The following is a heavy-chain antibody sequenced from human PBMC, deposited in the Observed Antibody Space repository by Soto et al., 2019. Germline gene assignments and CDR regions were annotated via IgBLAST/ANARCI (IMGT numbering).Heavy chain of an antibody. V-gene: IGHV3-21*01. CDR3: ARAGEQDLVLDYYYAIEV. D-gene: IGHD3-10*01. CDR1: GFTFNASN. J-gene: IGHJ6*02. CDR2: ITSTSLYI. Sequence: EVQLVESGGGLVKPGGSLRLSCAASGFTFNASNMNWVRQAPGKGLEWVSSITSTSLYIYYTDSIKGRFTISRDNDKNSLYLQMDSMRAEDSAVYYCARAGEQDLVLDYYYAIEVWGQGTPVNDSS.